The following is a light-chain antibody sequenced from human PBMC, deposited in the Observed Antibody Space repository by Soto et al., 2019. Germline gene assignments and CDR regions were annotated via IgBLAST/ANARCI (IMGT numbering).Light chain of an antibody. J-gene: IGKJ4*01. CDR3: QLVKIYPLN. Sequence: DIQLTQSPSFLSASVGDRVTITCRASQGISSFLAWYQQKPGKAPNFLIYAASTLQSGVPSRFSVSGSGTEFTLTISSRQPADYTTYYSQLVKIYPLNFGGGTNVEIK. V-gene: IGKV1-9*01. CDR1: QGISSF. CDR2: AAS.